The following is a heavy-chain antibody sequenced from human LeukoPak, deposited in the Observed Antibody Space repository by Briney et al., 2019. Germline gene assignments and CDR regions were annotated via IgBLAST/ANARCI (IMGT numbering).Heavy chain of an antibody. J-gene: IGHJ4*02. Sequence: SETLSLTCSVSGGAVSGCYWNWIRRSPGKGLEWIGHIHYSGRTVYNPSLQSRVTMSVDTSTNRVSLRLSSVTAADTDIYFCASDPHYDKCNAFDSWGQGTMVIVSS. CDR3: ASDPHYDKCNAFDS. D-gene: IGHD3-9*01. CDR2: IHYSGRT. V-gene: IGHV4-59*02. CDR1: GGAVSGCY.